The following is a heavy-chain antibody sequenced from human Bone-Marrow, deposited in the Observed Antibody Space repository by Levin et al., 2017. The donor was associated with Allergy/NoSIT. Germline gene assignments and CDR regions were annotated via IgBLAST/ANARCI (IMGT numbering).Heavy chain of an antibody. V-gene: IGHV4-39*02. J-gene: IGHJ5*02. CDR2: IYYSGST. CDR3: ARRSDYSNFWTSWFDP. Sequence: SETLSLTCTVSGGSISSSSDYWAWIRQPPGKGLEWIGTIYYSGSTYYNPSLKTRVTISVYTSNNHFSLTLNSVTAADTAVYYCARRSDYSNFWTSWFDPWGQGTLVTVSS. CDR1: GGSISSSSDY. D-gene: IGHD4-11*01.